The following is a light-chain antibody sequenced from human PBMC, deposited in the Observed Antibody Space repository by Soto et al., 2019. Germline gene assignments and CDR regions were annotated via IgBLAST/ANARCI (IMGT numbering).Light chain of an antibody. CDR3: AAWDGRLRCVV. V-gene: IGLV1-47*02. J-gene: IGLJ2*01. CDR2: CDR. CDR1: SSNVGSNY. Sequence: QSVLTQPPSASGTPGQRVTISCSGSSSNVGSNYVYWYQQVPGTAPILVIHCDRQRPSGVPDRFSGSKSGTSASLAISGLRYEDADDYYCAAWDGRLRCVVFGGGTKLTVL.